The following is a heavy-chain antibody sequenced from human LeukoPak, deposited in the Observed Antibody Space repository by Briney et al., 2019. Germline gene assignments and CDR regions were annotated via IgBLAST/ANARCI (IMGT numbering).Heavy chain of an antibody. D-gene: IGHD6-13*01. J-gene: IGHJ4*02. Sequence: GGSLRLSCAASGFTFSSYSMNWVRQAPGKGLEWVSSISSSSSYIYYADSVKGRFTISRDNSKNTLYLQMNSLRAEDTAVYYCAKASDSSSWYDSYFDYWGQGTLVTVSS. V-gene: IGHV3-21*04. CDR2: ISSSSSYI. CDR3: AKASDSSSWYDSYFDY. CDR1: GFTFSSYS.